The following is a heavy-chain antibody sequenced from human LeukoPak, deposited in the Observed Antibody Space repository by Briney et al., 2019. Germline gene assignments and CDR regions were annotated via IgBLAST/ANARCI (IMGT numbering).Heavy chain of an antibody. CDR2: LSGNGGNQ. CDR1: GFTFSSYA. J-gene: IGHJ4*02. V-gene: IGHV3-23*01. CDR3: ARDPNGSGPDFDC. Sequence: GGSLRLSCAASGFTFSSYAMNWVRQAPGKGLEWVSGLSGNGGNQYYADSVKGRFTISRDNSKNTLFLQMNSLRAENTAIYYCARDPNGSGPDFDCWGQGTLVTVSS. D-gene: IGHD3-10*01.